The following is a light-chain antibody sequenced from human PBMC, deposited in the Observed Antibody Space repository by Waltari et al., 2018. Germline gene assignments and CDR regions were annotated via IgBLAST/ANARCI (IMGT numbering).Light chain of an antibody. V-gene: IGKV1-5*03. J-gene: IGKJ1*01. CDR3: QHYYDFPWT. CDR2: ETS. Sequence: DIQMTQSPSTLSASVGDRVSITCRASQSISGWLAWYQHRPGKAPKLLIYETSSLESGVPSGFSGSGSGTEFTLTISSLQPDDFATYYCQHYYDFPWTFGQGTKVEIK. CDR1: QSISGW.